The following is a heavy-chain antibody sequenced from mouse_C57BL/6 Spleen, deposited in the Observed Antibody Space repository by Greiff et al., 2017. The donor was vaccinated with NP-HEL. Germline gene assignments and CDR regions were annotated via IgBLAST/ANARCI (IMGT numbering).Heavy chain of an antibody. J-gene: IGHJ4*01. D-gene: IGHD3-1*01. Sequence: QVQLQQSGAELARPGASVKMSCKASGYTFTSYTMHWVKQRPGQGLEWIGYINPSSGYTKYNQKFKDKATLTADKSSSTAYMQLSSLTSEDSAVYYCARSSRELMDYGGQGTSVTVSS. CDR1: GYTFTSYT. CDR3: ARSSRELMDY. CDR2: INPSSGYT. V-gene: IGHV1-4*01.